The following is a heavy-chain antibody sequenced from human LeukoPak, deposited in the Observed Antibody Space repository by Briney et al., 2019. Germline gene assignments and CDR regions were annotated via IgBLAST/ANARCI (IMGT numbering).Heavy chain of an antibody. CDR1: GFTFSSYA. J-gene: IGHJ3*02. D-gene: IGHD2-2*01. Sequence: GGSLRLSCAASGFTFSSYAMSWVRQAPGKGLEWVSAISGSGGSTYYADSVKGRFTISRDNSKNTLYLQMNSLRAEDTAVYYCAKGGISLAYCSSTSCKRRGAFDIWGQGTMVTVSS. CDR3: AKGGISLAYCSSTSCKRRGAFDI. V-gene: IGHV3-23*01. CDR2: ISGSGGST.